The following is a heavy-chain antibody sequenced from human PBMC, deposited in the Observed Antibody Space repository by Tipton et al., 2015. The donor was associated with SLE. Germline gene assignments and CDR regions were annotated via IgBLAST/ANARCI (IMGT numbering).Heavy chain of an antibody. CDR2: IYTSGST. CDR3: AREPTPNYDFWSGSGYYFDY. CDR1: GGSISSGSYY. D-gene: IGHD3-3*01. V-gene: IGHV4-61*09. J-gene: IGHJ4*02. Sequence: TLSLTCTVSGGSISSGSYYWSWIRQPAGKGLEWIGHIYTSGSTNYNPSLKSRVTISVDTSRNQFSLKLSSVTAADTAVYYCAREPTPNYDFWSGSGYYFDYWGQGTLVTVSS.